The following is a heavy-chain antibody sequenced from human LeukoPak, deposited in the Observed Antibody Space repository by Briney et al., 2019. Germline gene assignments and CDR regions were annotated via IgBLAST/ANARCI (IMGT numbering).Heavy chain of an antibody. CDR1: GYTFTGYY. D-gene: IGHD5-18*01. CDR3: ARDPWIQLWSLYYFDY. Sequence: ASVKVSCKASGYTFTGYYMHWVRQAPGQGLEWMGWINPNSGGTNYAQKFQGRVTMTRDTSISTAYMELSRLRSDDTAVYYCARDPWIQLWSLYYFDYWGQGSLVTVSS. CDR2: INPNSGGT. J-gene: IGHJ4*02. V-gene: IGHV1-2*02.